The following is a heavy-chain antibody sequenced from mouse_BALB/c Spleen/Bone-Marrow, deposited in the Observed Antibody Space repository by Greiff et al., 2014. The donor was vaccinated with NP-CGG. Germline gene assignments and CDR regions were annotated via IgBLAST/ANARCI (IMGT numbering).Heavy chain of an antibody. Sequence: EVQLVESGGDLVKPGGSLKLSCAASGFTFSNYGMSWVRQIPDKRLEWVATISSGGTYTFYPDSVKGRFTISRDNTKNTLTLQMTSLKSEDTAMYYCARRRDYDYLDYWGQGTTLTVSS. V-gene: IGHV5-6*01. CDR3: ARRRDYDYLDY. CDR2: ISSGGTYT. D-gene: IGHD2-4*01. CDR1: GFTFSNYG. J-gene: IGHJ2*01.